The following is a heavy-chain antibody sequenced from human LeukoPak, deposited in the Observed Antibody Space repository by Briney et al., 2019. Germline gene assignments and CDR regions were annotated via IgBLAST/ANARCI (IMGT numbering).Heavy chain of an antibody. J-gene: IGHJ6*04. CDR2: IWYDGSNK. CDR1: GFTFSSYG. Sequence: GGSLRLSCAAPGFTFSSYGMQGVRQAPGKGLEREAVIWYDGSNKYYADSVKGRFTISRDNSKNTLYLQMNSLRAEDTAVYYCARDGLYCSSTSCYALYYYYYGMDVWGKGTTVTVSS. D-gene: IGHD2-2*01. CDR3: ARDGLYCSSTSCYALYYYYYGMDV. V-gene: IGHV3-33*01.